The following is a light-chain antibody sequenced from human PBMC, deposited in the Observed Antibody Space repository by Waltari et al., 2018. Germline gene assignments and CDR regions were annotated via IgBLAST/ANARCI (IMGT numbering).Light chain of an antibody. V-gene: IGLV1-47*01. CDR2: RNN. J-gene: IGLJ3*02. CDR1: SSNIGSNY. CDR3: AAWDDSLSRWL. Sequence: QSVRTQPPSASGTPGQRVTISCSGRSSNIGSNYVYWYQHVPGAAPKLLIYRNNQRPSGVPDRFSGSKSGTSASLASSGLRSEDEADYYCAAWDDSLSRWLLGGGTKLTVL.